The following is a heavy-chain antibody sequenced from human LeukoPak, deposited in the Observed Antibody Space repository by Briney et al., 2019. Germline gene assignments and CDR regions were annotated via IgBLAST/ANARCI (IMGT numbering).Heavy chain of an antibody. V-gene: IGHV3-53*01. CDR2: IYSGGST. CDR1: GGSISSYY. D-gene: IGHD5-24*01. J-gene: IGHJ4*02. Sequence: ETLSLTCTVSGGSISSYYWSWIRQPPGKGLEWVSVIYSGGSTYYADSVKGRFTISRDNSKNTLYLQMNSLRAEDTAVYYCASATTINPDYWGQGTLVTVSS. CDR3: ASATTINPDY.